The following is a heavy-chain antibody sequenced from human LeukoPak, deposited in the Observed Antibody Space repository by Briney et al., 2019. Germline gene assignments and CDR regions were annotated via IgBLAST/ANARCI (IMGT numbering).Heavy chain of an antibody. Sequence: ASVKVSCKASGYTFTGYYMHWVRQAPGQGLEWMGWINPNSGGTNYAQKFQGRVTMTRDTSISTAYMELSRLRSDDTAVYYCARGGIVGATLTWFDPWGQGTLVTVSS. V-gene: IGHV1-2*02. CDR2: INPNSGGT. J-gene: IGHJ5*02. D-gene: IGHD1-26*01. CDR1: GYTFTGYY. CDR3: ARGGIVGATLTWFDP.